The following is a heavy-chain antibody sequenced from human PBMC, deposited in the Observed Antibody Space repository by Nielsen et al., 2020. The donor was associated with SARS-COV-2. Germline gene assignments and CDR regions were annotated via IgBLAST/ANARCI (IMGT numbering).Heavy chain of an antibody. CDR1: GYTFTSYG. D-gene: IGHD1-26*01. V-gene: IGHV1-18*01. Sequence: ASVKVSCKASGYTFTSYGISWVRQAPGQGLERMGWISAYNGNTNYAQKLQGRVTMTTDTSTSTAYMELRSLRSDDTAVYYCARDMFFLGATNSLRDWFDPWGQGTLVTVSS. J-gene: IGHJ5*02. CDR3: ARDMFFLGATNSLRDWFDP. CDR2: ISAYNGNT.